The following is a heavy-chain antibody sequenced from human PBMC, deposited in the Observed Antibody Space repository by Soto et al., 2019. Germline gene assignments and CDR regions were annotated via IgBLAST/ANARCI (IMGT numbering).Heavy chain of an antibody. CDR3: ARGGGYSGYDPLDY. V-gene: IGHV3-30-3*01. D-gene: IGHD5-12*01. CDR2: VSSAGGSK. CDR1: GFTFNTYV. Sequence: QVQLLESGGGVVQPGKSRRLSCAASGFTFNTYVMQWVLQAPGKGLEWLAFVSSAGGSKYYADSVTGRFTIYRDNSQNTLHLQMNSLGPEDTAVYYCARGGGYSGYDPLDYWGQGTLVTVSS. J-gene: IGHJ4*02.